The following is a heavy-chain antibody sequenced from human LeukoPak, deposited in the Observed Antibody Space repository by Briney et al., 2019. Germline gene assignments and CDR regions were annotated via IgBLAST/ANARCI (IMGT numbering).Heavy chain of an antibody. V-gene: IGHV4-39*01. CDR2: IYYSGST. Sequence: PSETLSLTCTVSGGSISSSSYYWGWIRQPPGKGLEWIGSIYYSGSTYYNPSLKSRVTISVDTSKNQFSLKLNSVTAADTAVYYCARHKVDKYSSSSRYFDYWGQGTLVTASS. D-gene: IGHD6-6*01. CDR1: GGSISSSSYY. J-gene: IGHJ4*02. CDR3: ARHKVDKYSSSSRYFDY.